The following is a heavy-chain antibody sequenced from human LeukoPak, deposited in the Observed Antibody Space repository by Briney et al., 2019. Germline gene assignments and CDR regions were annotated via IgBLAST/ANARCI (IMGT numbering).Heavy chain of an antibody. V-gene: IGHV4-39*01. D-gene: IGHD2-21*02. CDR1: GGSISSSSYY. CDR2: IYYSGST. CDR3: ARYRVGAYCGGDCYSSDY. J-gene: IGHJ4*02. Sequence: PSETLSLTCTVSGGSISSSSYYWGWIRQPPGKGLEWIGSIYYSGSTYYNPSLKSRVTISVDTSKNQFSLKLSSVTAADTAVYYCARYRVGAYCGGDCYSSDYWGQGTLVTVSS.